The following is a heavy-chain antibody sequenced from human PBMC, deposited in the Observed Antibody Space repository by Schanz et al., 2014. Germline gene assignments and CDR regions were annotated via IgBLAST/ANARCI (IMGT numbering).Heavy chain of an antibody. V-gene: IGHV3-64*04. D-gene: IGHD2-21*01. J-gene: IGHJ4*02. CDR3: AREDCSATSCYFRY. Sequence: VQLVESGGGLVQPGGSLRLSCSASGFTFSSYSMYWVRQAPGKGLEYVSVISSNGGSTDFADSVKGRFTISRDNSKNTLYLQMNTLRAEDTAVYYCAREDCSATSCYFRYWGQGTLVTVSS. CDR2: ISSNGGST. CDR1: GFTFSSYS.